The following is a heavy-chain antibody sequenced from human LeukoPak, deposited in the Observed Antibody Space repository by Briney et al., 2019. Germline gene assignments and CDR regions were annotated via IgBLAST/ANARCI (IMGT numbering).Heavy chain of an antibody. Sequence: GASVKVSCKASGGTFSSYAISWVRQAPGQGLEWMGGIIPIFGTANYAQKFQGRVTITADKSTSTAYMELSSLRSEDTAVYYCARGGAGSSWYGNWFDPWGQGTLVTVSS. J-gene: IGHJ5*02. CDR1: GGTFSSYA. CDR3: ARGGAGSSWYGNWFDP. D-gene: IGHD6-13*01. CDR2: IIPIFGTA. V-gene: IGHV1-69*06.